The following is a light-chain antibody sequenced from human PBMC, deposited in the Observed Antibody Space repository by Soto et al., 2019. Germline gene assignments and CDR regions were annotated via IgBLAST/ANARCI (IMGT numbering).Light chain of an antibody. J-gene: IGKJ5*01. V-gene: IGKV1-9*01. CDR1: QGIGTY. CDR3: QQYGSSST. CDR2: AAF. Sequence: IQLTQSPSSLSASVGDGVTISCRASQGIGTYLAWYQQKPGKAPKLLIYAAFTLHSGVPARFSGSRSGTDFTLTISSLQPEDFAVYYCQQYGSSSTFGQGTRLEIK.